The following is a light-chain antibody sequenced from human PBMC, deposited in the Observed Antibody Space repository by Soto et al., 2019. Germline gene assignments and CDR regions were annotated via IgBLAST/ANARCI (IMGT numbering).Light chain of an antibody. CDR1: SSDIGANKF. CDR3: IAYTNTGARV. J-gene: IGLJ1*01. Sequence: QSVLTQPASVSGSPGQSITISCTGTSSDIGANKFVSWYQQYPGRAPKLIIYEVSNRPSEVSVHFSGSKSGNTASLTVSGLRAEDEADYYCIAYTNTGARVFGTGTKVTVL. V-gene: IGLV2-14*01. CDR2: EVS.